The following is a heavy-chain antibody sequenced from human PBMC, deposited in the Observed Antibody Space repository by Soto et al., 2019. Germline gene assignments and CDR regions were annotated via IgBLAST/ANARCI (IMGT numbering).Heavy chain of an antibody. D-gene: IGHD3-22*01. CDR2: INPNSGGT. CDR3: AVTHYFDGSDSRNDPFDI. CDR1: GYSFSVYP. V-gene: IGHV1-2*04. J-gene: IGHJ3*02. Sequence: GASVKVSCKASGYSFSVYPIHWVRQAPGQGLEWMGCINPNSGGTEYAKKFQGWVTMTRDTSISTAYMELSRLKSDDTAVYYCAVTHYFDGSDSRNDPFDIWGLGTMVTVSS.